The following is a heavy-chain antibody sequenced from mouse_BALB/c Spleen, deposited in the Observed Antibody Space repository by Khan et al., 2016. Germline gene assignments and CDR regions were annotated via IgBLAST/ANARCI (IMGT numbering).Heavy chain of an antibody. CDR1: GYNFTSYW. CDR2: IYPGSGST. V-gene: IGHV1-55*01. D-gene: IGHD1-1*01. CDR3: ARAALSYGSSYWYFDG. Sequence: QVQLQQPGAELVKPGTSVKLSCKASGYNFTSYWINWVKLRPGQGLQWIGDIYPGSGSTNYNEKFKSKATLTVDTSSSTAYLQLSSLASEDSALYYCARAALSYGSSYWYFDGWGAGTTVTVSS. J-gene: IGHJ1*01.